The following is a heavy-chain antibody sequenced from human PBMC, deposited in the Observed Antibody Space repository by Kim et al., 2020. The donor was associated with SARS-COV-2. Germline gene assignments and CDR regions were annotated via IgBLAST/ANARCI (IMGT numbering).Heavy chain of an antibody. Sequence: SETLSLTCTVSGGSINSYYWSWIRQPPGKGLEWIGYIYYTGSTNYNPSLKSRVTISVDTSENQFSLNVTSVTAADTAVYYCARQFYGGNYIFDNWGQGTLVTVSS. CDR1: GGSINSYY. D-gene: IGHD4-17*01. CDR2: IYYTGST. V-gene: IGHV4-59*08. J-gene: IGHJ4*02. CDR3: ARQFYGGNYIFDN.